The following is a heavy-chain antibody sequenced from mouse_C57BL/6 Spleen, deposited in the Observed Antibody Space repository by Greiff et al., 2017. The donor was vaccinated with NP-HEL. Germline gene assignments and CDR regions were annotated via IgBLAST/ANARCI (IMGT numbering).Heavy chain of an antibody. Sequence: QVQLQQPGTELVKPGASVKLSCKASGYTFTSYWMHWVKQRPGQGLEWIGNINPSNGGTNYNEKFKSKATLTVAKSSSTAYMQLSRLTSADSAVLYSARGGEQRDGMDYWGQGTTVTGSA. CDR2: INPSNGGT. CDR3: ARGGEQRDGMDY. D-gene: IGHD2-3*01. CDR1: GYTFTSYW. J-gene: IGHJ4*01. V-gene: IGHV1-53*01.